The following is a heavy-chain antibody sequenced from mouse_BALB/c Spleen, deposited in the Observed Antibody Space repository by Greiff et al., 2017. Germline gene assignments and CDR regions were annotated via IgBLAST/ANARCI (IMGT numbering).Heavy chain of an antibody. D-gene: IGHD3-2*01. Sequence: EVKLVESGGGLVKLGGSLKLSCAASGFTFSSYYMSWVRQTPEKRLELVAAINSNGGSTYYPGTVKGRFTISRDNAKNTLYLQMSSLKSEDTALYYCARQTARAPFDYWGQGTTLTVSS. CDR1: GFTFSSYY. CDR3: ARQTARAPFDY. J-gene: IGHJ2*01. CDR2: INSNGGST. V-gene: IGHV5-6-2*01.